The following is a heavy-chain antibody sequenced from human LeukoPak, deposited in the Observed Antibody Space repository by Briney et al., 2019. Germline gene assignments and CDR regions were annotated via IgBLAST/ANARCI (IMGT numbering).Heavy chain of an antibody. CDR3: VRRRTVAGTFYDY. D-gene: IGHD6-13*01. Sequence: SETLSLTCTVSGGSISSYYWSWIRQPPGKGLEWIGYIYYSGSTNYNPSLKSRVTISVDTSKNQFSLKLSSVTAADTAVYYCVRRRTVAGTFYDYWGQGTLVTVSS. J-gene: IGHJ4*02. V-gene: IGHV4-59*01. CDR2: IYYSGST. CDR1: GGSISSYY.